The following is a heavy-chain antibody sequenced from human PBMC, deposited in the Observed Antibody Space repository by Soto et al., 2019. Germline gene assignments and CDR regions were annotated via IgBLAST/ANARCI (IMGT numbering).Heavy chain of an antibody. CDR1: GFTFSSYG. CDR3: AVVAGSYFFDW. V-gene: IGHV3-64D*08. Sequence: GGSLRLSCSASGFTFSSYGMHWVRQAPGKGLEYVSAISNNGGSTSYADSVRGRFTISRDNSKNTVYLQMSSLTSEDTALYYCAVVAGSYFFDWGGRGTLVTVS. J-gene: IGHJ4*02. CDR2: ISNNGGST. D-gene: IGHD3-10*01.